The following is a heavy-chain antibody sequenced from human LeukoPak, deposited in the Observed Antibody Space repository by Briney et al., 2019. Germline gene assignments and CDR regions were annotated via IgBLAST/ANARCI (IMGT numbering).Heavy chain of an antibody. V-gene: IGHV4-34*01. J-gene: IGHJ4*02. CDR2: INHSGST. D-gene: IGHD3-22*01. Sequence: PSETLSLTCAVYGGSFSGYYWSWIRQPPGKGLGWIGEINHSGSTNYNPSLKSRVTISVDTSKNQFSLKLSSVTAADTAVYYCAQKYYYDSSGYWFFDYWGQGTLVTVSS. CDR1: GGSFSGYY. CDR3: AQKYYYDSSGYWFFDY.